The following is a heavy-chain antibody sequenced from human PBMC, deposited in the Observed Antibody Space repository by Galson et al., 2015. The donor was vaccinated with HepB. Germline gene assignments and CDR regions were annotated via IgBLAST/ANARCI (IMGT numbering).Heavy chain of an antibody. D-gene: IGHD4-17*01. CDR1: GFTFSSYG. CDR3: ARDLRDDYGDYFFDY. J-gene: IGHJ4*02. V-gene: IGHV3-33*01. Sequence: SLRLSCAASGFTFSSYGMHWVRQAPGKGLEWVAVIWYDGSNKYYADSVKGRFTISRDNSKNTLYLQMNSLRAEDTAVYYCARDLRDDYGDYFFDYWGQGTLVTVSS. CDR2: IWYDGSNK.